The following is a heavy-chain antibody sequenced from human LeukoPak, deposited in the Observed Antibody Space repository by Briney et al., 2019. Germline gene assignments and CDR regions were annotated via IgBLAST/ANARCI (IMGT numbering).Heavy chain of an antibody. D-gene: IGHD6-19*01. J-gene: IGHJ4*02. Sequence: SETLSRTCTVSGGSISSSSYYWGWIRQPPGKGLDWIGMIYYSGSTYYNASLQSRVSISVDTSKNQFSLTLSSVTAADTAVYYCARRPYNSAFFDYWGQGTLVTVSS. V-gene: IGHV4-39*01. CDR1: GGSISSSSYY. CDR3: ARRPYNSAFFDY. CDR2: IYYSGST.